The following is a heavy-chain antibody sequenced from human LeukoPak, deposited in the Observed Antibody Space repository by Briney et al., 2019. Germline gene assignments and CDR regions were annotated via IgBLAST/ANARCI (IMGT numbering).Heavy chain of an antibody. CDR3: ARDVSRDYYDSSGLFDY. V-gene: IGHV4-59*01. CDR1: GGSISSYY. D-gene: IGHD3-22*01. Sequence: PSETLSLTCTVSGGSISSYYWSWIRQPPGKGLEWIGYIYHSGSTNYNPSLKSRVTISVDTSKNQFSLKLSSVTAADTAVYYCARDVSRDYYDSSGLFDYWGQGTLVTVSS. J-gene: IGHJ4*02. CDR2: IYHSGST.